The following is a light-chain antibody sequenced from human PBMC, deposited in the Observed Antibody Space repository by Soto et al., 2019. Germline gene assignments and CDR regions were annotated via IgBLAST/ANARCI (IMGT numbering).Light chain of an antibody. Sequence: EIVMTQSPATLSVSPGERATLSCRASQSVSSNLAWYQQKPDQAPRLLIYGASTRATGIPARFSGSGSGTEFTLTISSLQSEDFAVYYCQHYNNWPPWTFGQGTNVDIK. CDR2: GAS. V-gene: IGKV3-15*01. CDR3: QHYNNWPPWT. J-gene: IGKJ1*01. CDR1: QSVSSN.